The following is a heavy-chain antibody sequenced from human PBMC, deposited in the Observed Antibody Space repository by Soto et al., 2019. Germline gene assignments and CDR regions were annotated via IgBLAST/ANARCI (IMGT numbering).Heavy chain of an antibody. CDR1: GFTFSSYG. CDR2: ISYDGSNK. J-gene: IGHJ3*02. D-gene: IGHD6-13*01. CDR3: AKDSCSSCPGVDAFDI. V-gene: IGHV3-30*18. Sequence: GGSLRLSCAASGFTFSSYGMHWVRQAPGKGLEWVAVISYDGSNKYYADSVKGRFTISRDNSKNTLYLQMNSLRAEDTAVYYCAKDSCSSCPGVDAFDIWGQGTMVTVSS.